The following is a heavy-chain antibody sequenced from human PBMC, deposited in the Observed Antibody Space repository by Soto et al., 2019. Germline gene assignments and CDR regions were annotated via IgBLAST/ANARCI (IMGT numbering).Heavy chain of an antibody. Sequence: QVHLQESGPGLVKPSQTLSLTCTVSGDSMTSDNFYWTWIRQHPGKGLEWIGFIYNTGRTYYNPSLKSRLSISIDTSKSQFSLSLTSVTAADTALYYCVRGGYTHGPETLDFWGQGTQVTVSS. V-gene: IGHV4-31*03. CDR2: IYNTGRT. D-gene: IGHD5-18*01. CDR1: GDSMTSDNFY. CDR3: VRGGYTHGPETLDF. J-gene: IGHJ4*02.